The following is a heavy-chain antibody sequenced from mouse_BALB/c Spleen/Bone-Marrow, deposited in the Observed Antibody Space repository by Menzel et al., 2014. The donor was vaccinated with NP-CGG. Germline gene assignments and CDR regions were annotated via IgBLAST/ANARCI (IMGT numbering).Heavy chain of an antibody. J-gene: IGHJ2*01. V-gene: IGHV3-2*02. CDR2: TSYSGSS. D-gene: IGHD2-4*01. Sequence: EVNLVESGPGLVKPSQSLSLTCTVTGYSITSDYAWNWIRQFPGNKLEWMGYTSYSGSSNYNPSLKSRISITRDTSKNQFFLQLNSVTTEDTATYYCARFTYDYDAGGFDYWGQGTTLTVSS. CDR3: ARFTYDYDAGGFDY. CDR1: GYSITSDYA.